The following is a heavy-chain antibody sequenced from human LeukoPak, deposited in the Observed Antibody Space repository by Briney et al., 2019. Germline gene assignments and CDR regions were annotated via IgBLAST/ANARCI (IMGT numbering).Heavy chain of an antibody. V-gene: IGHV3-21*01. CDR1: GFTFSRYS. CDR3: ARDPPLGSCSTISCPHLDY. CDR2: ISSSSSFI. Sequence: GGSLRLSCAASGFTFSRYSMNWVRQDPGKGLEWVSSISSSSSFIYYAYSVKGRFTISRDNAKNSLYLQINSLRAEDTAVYYCARDPPLGSCSTISCPHLDYWGQGTLVTVSS. J-gene: IGHJ4*02. D-gene: IGHD2-2*01.